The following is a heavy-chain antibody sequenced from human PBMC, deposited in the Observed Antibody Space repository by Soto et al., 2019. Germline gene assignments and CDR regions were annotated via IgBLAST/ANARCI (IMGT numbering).Heavy chain of an antibody. CDR2: IYWDDDK. D-gene: IGHD1-26*01. V-gene: IGHV2-5*02. Sequence: QITLKESGPPLVKPTQTLTLTCTFSGFSLSTSGVGVGWIRQPPGKALEWLALIYWDDDKRYSPSLKSRLTITKDTSKNQVVLTMTNMDPVDTATYYCAHRVGSPGSGYMDVWGKGTTVTVSS. J-gene: IGHJ6*03. CDR3: AHRVGSPGSGYMDV. CDR1: GFSLSTSGVG.